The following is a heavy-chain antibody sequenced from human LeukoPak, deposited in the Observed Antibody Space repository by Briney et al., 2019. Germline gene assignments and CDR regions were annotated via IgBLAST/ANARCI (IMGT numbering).Heavy chain of an antibody. V-gene: IGHV3-23*01. CDR3: AKDQSYGDYAYYFDY. J-gene: IGHJ4*02. D-gene: IGHD4-17*01. Sequence: GGSLRLSCAASGFTFSSYAMSWVRQAPGKGLEWVSAISGSGGSTYYAGSVKGRFTISRDNSKNTLYLQMNSLRAEDTAVYYCAKDQSYGDYAYYFDYWGQGTLVTVSS. CDR1: GFTFSSYA. CDR2: ISGSGGST.